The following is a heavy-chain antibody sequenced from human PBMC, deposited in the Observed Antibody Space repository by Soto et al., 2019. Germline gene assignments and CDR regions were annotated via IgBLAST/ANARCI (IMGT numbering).Heavy chain of an antibody. V-gene: IGHV3-23*01. CDR3: AKVTWGSYRDGLAI. CDR2: ISGSGAYT. D-gene: IGHD3-16*02. CDR1: GFTFSSYA. J-gene: IGHJ3*02. Sequence: EVQLLESGGSLVQPGGSLRLSCAASGFTFSSYAMNWVRQAPGKGLEWVSVISGSGAYTYYADSVKGRFTISRDNTKNTLNLQMSSLRADDTAVYYCAKVTWGSYRDGLAISRRGTVVTVSS.